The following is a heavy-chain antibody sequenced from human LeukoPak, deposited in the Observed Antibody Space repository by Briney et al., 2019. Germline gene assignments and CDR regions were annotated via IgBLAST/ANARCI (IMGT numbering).Heavy chain of an antibody. CDR3: AKEGPTSGWYSGFDY. J-gene: IGHJ4*02. D-gene: IGHD6-19*01. Sequence: GGSLRPXCAASGFTFSSYGMHWVRQAPGKGLEWVAVIWYDGSNKYYADSVKGRFTISRDNSKNTLYLQMNSLRAEDTAVYYCAKEGPTSGWYSGFDYWGQGTLVTVSS. CDR2: IWYDGSNK. CDR1: GFTFSSYG. V-gene: IGHV3-33*06.